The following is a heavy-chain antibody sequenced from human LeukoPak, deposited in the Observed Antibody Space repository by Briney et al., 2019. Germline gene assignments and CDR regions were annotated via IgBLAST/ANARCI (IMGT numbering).Heavy chain of an antibody. J-gene: IGHJ4*02. D-gene: IGHD5-18*01. CDR2: IDHSGST. Sequence: SETLSLTCAVYGGSFSGYYWSWIRQPPGKGLEWIGEIDHSGSTNYNPSLKSRVTISVDTSKNQFSLKLSSVTAADTAVYYCARSPCGYSTRGGDYWGQGTLVTVSS. CDR1: GGSFSGYY. V-gene: IGHV4-34*01. CDR3: ARSPCGYSTRGGDY.